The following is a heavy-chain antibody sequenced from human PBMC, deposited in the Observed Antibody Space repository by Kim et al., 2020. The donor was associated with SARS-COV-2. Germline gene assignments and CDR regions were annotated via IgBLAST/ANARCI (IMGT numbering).Heavy chain of an antibody. CDR2: INPGTGDT. D-gene: IGHD3-22*01. J-gene: IGHJ4*02. CDR3: ARGKDYYDSSVYSLDY. Sequence: ASVKVSCKASGYTFARYYVHWVRQVPGQGLEWMGVINPGTGDTNFAQKFQGRVTMARDTSTSTVYMDLSSLRSEDTAFYYCARGKDYYDSSVYSLDYWGQATLVTVSS. CDR1: GYTFARYY. V-gene: IGHV1-46*01.